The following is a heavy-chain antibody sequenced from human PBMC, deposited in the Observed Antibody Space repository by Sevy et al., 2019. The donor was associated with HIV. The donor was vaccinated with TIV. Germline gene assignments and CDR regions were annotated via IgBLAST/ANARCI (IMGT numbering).Heavy chain of an antibody. Sequence: GGSLRLSCAASGFTVSSNYMSWVRQAPGKGLEWVSAIYSGGSTYYADSVKGRFTISRDNSKNTLYLQMNSLRAEDTAVYYWARDRHYSYGFEYYYGMDVWGQGTTVTVSS. V-gene: IGHV3-53*01. D-gene: IGHD5-18*01. CDR1: GFTVSSNY. CDR3: ARDRHYSYGFEYYYGMDV. J-gene: IGHJ6*02. CDR2: IYSGGST.